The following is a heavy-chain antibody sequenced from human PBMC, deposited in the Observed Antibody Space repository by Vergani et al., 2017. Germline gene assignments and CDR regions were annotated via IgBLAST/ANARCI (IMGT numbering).Heavy chain of an antibody. V-gene: IGHV1-69*01. J-gene: IGHJ4*02. CDR2: IIPIFGTA. D-gene: IGHD3-22*01. CDR1: GGTFSSYA. Sequence: QVQLVQSGAEVKKPGSSVKVSCKASGGTFSSYAISWVRLAPGQGLEWMGGIIPIFGTANYAQKFQGRVKITADESTSTAYMELSSLRSEDTAVYYCARDLDYYDSSGYPGYWGQGTLVTVSS. CDR3: ARDLDYYDSSGYPGY.